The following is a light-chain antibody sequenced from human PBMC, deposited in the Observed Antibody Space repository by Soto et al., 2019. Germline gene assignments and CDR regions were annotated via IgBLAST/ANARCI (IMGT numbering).Light chain of an antibody. CDR1: RSVSSY. V-gene: IGKV3-11*01. CDR2: DAS. J-gene: IGKJ4*01. Sequence: EMVLKKYQATLSLSPGERATLSCRASRSVSSYLAWYQQRPGQAPRLLIYDASNRATGIPARFSGSGSGTDFTLTISSLEPEDFAVYYCQPRSNWPSLTFGGGTKVDI. CDR3: QPRSNWPSLT.